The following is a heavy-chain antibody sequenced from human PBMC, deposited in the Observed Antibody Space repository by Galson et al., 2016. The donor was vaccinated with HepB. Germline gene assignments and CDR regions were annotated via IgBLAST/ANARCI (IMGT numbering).Heavy chain of an antibody. CDR1: GLTFSSFS. CDR2: ISSTGSYI. CDR3: SRGYSISWYMGTEYFQH. Sequence: SLRLSCAASGLTFSSFSMNWVRQAPGKGLEWVSSISSTGSYIYYADSVKGRFTISRDNAKNSLYLQMNSLRAEDTAVYYCSRGYSISWYMGTEYFQHWGQGTLVTVSS. V-gene: IGHV3-21*01. D-gene: IGHD6-13*01. J-gene: IGHJ1*01.